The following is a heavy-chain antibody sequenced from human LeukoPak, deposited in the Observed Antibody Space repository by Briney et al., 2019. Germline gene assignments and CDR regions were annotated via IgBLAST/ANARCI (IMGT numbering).Heavy chain of an antibody. CDR1: GLTFSYYW. CDR2: ITGDGSTT. D-gene: IGHD3-10*01. Sequence: GGSLRLSCAASGLTFSYYWMYWVRQAPGKGLVWVSHITGDGSTTNYADSVKGRFTISRDNAKNTLYLQMNSLRVEDTAVYYCVRDWFGEHIWGQGTLVTVSS. J-gene: IGHJ4*02. V-gene: IGHV3-74*01. CDR3: VRDWFGEHI.